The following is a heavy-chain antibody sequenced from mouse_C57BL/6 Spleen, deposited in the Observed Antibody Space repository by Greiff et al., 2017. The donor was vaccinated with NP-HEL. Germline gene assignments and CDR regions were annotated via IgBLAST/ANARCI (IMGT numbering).Heavy chain of an antibody. CDR1: GYTFTSYW. D-gene: IGHD1-1*01. J-gene: IGHJ2*01. V-gene: IGHV1-55*01. CDR2: IYPGSGST. Sequence: QVQLQQPGAELVKPGASVKMSCKASGYTFTSYWITWVKQRPGQGLEWIGDIYPGSGSTNYNEKFKSKATLTVDTSSSTAYMQLSSLTSEDSAVYYCAREPYCSSPYYFDYWGQGTTLTVSS. CDR3: AREPYCSSPYYFDY.